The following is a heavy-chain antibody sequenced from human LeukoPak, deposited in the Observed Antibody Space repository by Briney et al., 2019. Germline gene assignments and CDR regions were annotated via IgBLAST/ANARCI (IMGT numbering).Heavy chain of an antibody. J-gene: IGHJ4*02. CDR2: IYPGDSDA. V-gene: IGHV5-51*01. CDR1: GYRFASYW. D-gene: IGHD4-17*01. Sequence: GESLKISCQSFGYRFASYWIAWVGQTPGKGLEWMGIIYPGDSDARYSPSFQGQVIISADKSISTAYLQWSSLKASDTAMYYCASLTVTNTLDYWGQGTLVTVYS. CDR3: ASLTVTNTLDY.